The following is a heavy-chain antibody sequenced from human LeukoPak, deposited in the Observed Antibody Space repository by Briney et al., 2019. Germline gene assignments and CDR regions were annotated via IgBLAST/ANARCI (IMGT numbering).Heavy chain of an antibody. CDR2: IYYSGST. CDR3: ATIYYYDSSGYYWTFDY. Sequence: SETLSLTCTVSGGSISSSSYYWGWIRQPPGKGLEWIGSIYYSGSTYYHPSLKSRVTISVDTSKNQFSLKLSSVTAADTAVYYCATIYYYDSSGYYWTFDYWGQGTLVTVSS. V-gene: IGHV4-39*01. D-gene: IGHD3-22*01. J-gene: IGHJ4*02. CDR1: GGSISSSSYY.